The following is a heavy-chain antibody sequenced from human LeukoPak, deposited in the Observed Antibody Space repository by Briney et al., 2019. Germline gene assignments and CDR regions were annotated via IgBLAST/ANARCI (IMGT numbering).Heavy chain of an antibody. V-gene: IGHV3-11*04. CDR3: ARVSYYGSGIYDYYFYMDV. D-gene: IGHD3-10*01. Sequence: GGSLRLSCAASGFSFSDYYMSWIRQAPGKGLEWVSYISSRGRSIGYADSVKGRFTISRDNAENSLYLQMNSLSAEDTAVYYCARVSYYGSGIYDYYFYMDVWGKGTTVTVSS. CDR2: ISSRGRSI. CDR1: GFSFSDYY. J-gene: IGHJ6*03.